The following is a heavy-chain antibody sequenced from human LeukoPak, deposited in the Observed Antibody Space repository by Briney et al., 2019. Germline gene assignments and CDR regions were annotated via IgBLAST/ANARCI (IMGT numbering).Heavy chain of an antibody. J-gene: IGHJ4*02. D-gene: IGHD5-12*01. CDR3: ARDRGYRQDY. Sequence: GRSLRLSCAASGFTFSSYAMHWVRQAPGKGLEWVAVISYDGSNKYYADSVKGRFTISRDNSKNTLYLQMNSLRAEDTAVYYCARDRGYRQDYWGQGTLVTVSS. CDR2: ISYDGSNK. V-gene: IGHV3-30-3*01. CDR1: GFTFSSYA.